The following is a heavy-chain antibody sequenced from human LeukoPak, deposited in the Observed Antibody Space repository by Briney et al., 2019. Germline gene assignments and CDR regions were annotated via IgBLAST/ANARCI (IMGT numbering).Heavy chain of an antibody. D-gene: IGHD3-9*01. CDR2: IYYSGST. CDR3: ATAGPDILTGLDY. CDR1: GGSISSYY. Sequence: SETLSLTCTVSGGSISSYYWSWIRQPPGKGLEWIVYIYYSGSTNYNPSLKSRVTISVDTSKNQFSLKLSSVTAADTAVYYCATAGPDILTGLDYWGQGTLVTVSS. J-gene: IGHJ4*02. V-gene: IGHV4-59*08.